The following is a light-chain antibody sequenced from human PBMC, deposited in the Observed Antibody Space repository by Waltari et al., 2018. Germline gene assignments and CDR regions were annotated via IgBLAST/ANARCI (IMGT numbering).Light chain of an antibody. V-gene: IGLV2-23*02. CDR1: SNAIGSRDI. CDR2: EVN. CDR3: CSHAFTTILA. J-gene: IGLJ2*01. Sequence: QSALTQPASVPGSPGQSITISCTGTSNAIGSRDIVSWYQHLPGKAPSLIIYEVNKRPSGVSNRFSGSKSGNTASLTISGLQTGDEADYYCCSHAFTTILAFGGGTSLTVL.